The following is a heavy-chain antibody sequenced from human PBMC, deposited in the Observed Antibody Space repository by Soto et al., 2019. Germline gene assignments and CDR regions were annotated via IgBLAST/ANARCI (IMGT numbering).Heavy chain of an antibody. CDR3: ARDLATMDV. Sequence: QVQLVQSGAEVKKPGASVKVSCKASGYTFTSCGISWVRQAPGQGLEWMGWIRAYNGNTNYAQTLQGRVTMTTDTFTSRGYMELRSVRSDDAAVYYCARDLATMDVGGLGTAVTVSS. CDR2: IRAYNGNT. J-gene: IGHJ6*02. V-gene: IGHV1-18*01. CDR1: GYTFTSCG.